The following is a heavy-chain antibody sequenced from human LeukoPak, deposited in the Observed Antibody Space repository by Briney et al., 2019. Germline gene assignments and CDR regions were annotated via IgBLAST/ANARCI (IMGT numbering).Heavy chain of an antibody. Sequence: GGSLRLSCAASGFTFSSYAMHWVRQAPGKGLEWVAVISYDGSNKYYADSTKGRFTISRDNSKNTLYLQMNSLRAEDTAVYYCARDEVLRYFDWFSYYGMDVWGKGTTVTVSS. V-gene: IGHV3-30*04. CDR2: ISYDGSNK. CDR1: GFTFSSYA. J-gene: IGHJ6*04. D-gene: IGHD3-9*01. CDR3: ARDEVLRYFDWFSYYGMDV.